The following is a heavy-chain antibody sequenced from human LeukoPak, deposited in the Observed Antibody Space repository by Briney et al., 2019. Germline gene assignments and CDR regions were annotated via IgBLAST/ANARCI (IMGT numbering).Heavy chain of an antibody. CDR2: IYYSGST. J-gene: IGHJ6*02. CDR3: ARDSSIAAAYYYGMDV. V-gene: IGHV4-59*01. CDR1: GGSISSYY. D-gene: IGHD6-6*01. Sequence: SETLSLTCTVSGGSISSYYWSWIRQPPGKGLEWIGYIYYSGSTNYNPSLKSRVTISVDTSKNQFSLKLSSVAAADTAVYYCARDSSIAAAYYYGMDVWGQGTTVTVSS.